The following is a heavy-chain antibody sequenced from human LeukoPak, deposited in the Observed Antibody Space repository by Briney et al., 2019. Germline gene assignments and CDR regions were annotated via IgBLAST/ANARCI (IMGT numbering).Heavy chain of an antibody. J-gene: IGHJ4*02. V-gene: IGHV4-30-4*01. Sequence: SQTLSLTCTVSGGSISSGDYYWSWIRQPPGKGLEWIGYIYYSGSTYYNPSLKSRVTISVDTSKNQFSLKLSSVTAADTAVYYCARFLSTETHYDYWGQGTLVTVSS. D-gene: IGHD4-17*01. CDR2: IYYSGST. CDR1: GGSISSGDYY. CDR3: ARFLSTETHYDY.